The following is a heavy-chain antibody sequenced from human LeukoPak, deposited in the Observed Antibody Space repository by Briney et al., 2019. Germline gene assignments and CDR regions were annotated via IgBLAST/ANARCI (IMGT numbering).Heavy chain of an antibody. J-gene: IGHJ4*02. D-gene: IGHD2-2*01. CDR1: GYTFTGYY. Sequence: ASVKVSCKASGYTFTGYYMHWVRQAPGQGLEWMGWINPNSGGTNYAQKFQGGVTMTRDTSISTAYMELSRLRSDDTAVYYCARDEGGIVVVPAAQDYWGQGTLVTVSS. V-gene: IGHV1-2*02. CDR3: ARDEGGIVVVPAAQDY. CDR2: INPNSGGT.